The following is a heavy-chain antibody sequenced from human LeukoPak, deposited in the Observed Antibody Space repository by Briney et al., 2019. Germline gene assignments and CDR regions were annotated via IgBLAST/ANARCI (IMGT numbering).Heavy chain of an antibody. D-gene: IGHD2/OR15-2a*01. V-gene: IGHV3-30*18. Sequence: PGRSLRLSCPLSGFTFTSHGTHWVRQAPGKGLEWVAIISFDTTSKYYADSVKGRFTISRDTPKNTLYLQMNSLRSEDTAVYYCAKDLFSFSAVGDSWGQGTLVTVSS. CDR3: AKDLFSFSAVGDS. CDR1: GFTFTSHG. CDR2: ISFDTTSK. J-gene: IGHJ4*02.